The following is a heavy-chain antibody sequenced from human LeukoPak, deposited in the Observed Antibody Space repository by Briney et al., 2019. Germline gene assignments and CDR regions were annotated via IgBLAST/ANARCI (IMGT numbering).Heavy chain of an antibody. CDR2: ISAGGSST. D-gene: IGHD7-27*01. V-gene: IGHV3-23*01. CDR3: AKDPLGAPQYYFDY. CDR1: GFSFSNYA. Sequence: GGSLRLSCAASGFSFSNYAMSWVRQAPGKGLEWVVGISAGGSSTYYADSVKGRFTISRDNSKNTLYLQMNSLRAEDTAVYYCAKDPLGAPQYYFDYWGQGTLVTVSS. J-gene: IGHJ4*02.